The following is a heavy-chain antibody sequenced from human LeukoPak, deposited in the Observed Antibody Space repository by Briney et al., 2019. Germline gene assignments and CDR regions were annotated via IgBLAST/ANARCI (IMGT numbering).Heavy chain of an antibody. J-gene: IGHJ6*03. D-gene: IGHD4-17*01. V-gene: IGHV3-23*01. Sequence: PGGSLRLSCAASGFTFSSYAMSWVRQAPGKGLEWVSAISGSGGSTYYADSVKGRFTISRDNAKNSLYLQMNSLRAEDTALYYCARGIYGDYGNYYYYYYMDVWGKGTTVTVSS. CDR1: GFTFSSYA. CDR3: ARGIYGDYGNYYYYYYMDV. CDR2: ISGSGGST.